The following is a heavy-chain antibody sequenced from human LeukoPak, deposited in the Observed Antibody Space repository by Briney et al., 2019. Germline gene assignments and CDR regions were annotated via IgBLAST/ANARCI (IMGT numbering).Heavy chain of an antibody. CDR1: GGSISSSSYY. CDR2: IYNSGNT. J-gene: IGHJ6*02. Sequence: SETLSLTCTVSGGSISSSSYYWDWIRQPPGKGLEWIGSIYNSGNTYYNPSLKSRVTISVDTSKNQFSLKLSSVTAADTAVYYCARRMAGTYYYGMDVWGQGTTVTVSS. V-gene: IGHV4-39*07. CDR3: ARRMAGTYYYGMDV. D-gene: IGHD6-19*01.